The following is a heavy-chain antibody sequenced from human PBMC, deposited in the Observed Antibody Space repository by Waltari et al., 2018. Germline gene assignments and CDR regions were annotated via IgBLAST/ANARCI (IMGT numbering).Heavy chain of an antibody. CDR1: GGSISSGGSY. CDR2: IYTSGST. Sequence: QVQLQESGPGLVKPSQTLSLTCTGSGGSISSGGSYWSWLRQPDGKGLEWIGRIYTSGSTNYNPSRKSRVTISVDTSKNQFSLKLSSVTAADTAVYYCARSGYCSGGSCYSHYFDYWGQGTLVTVSS. V-gene: IGHV4-61*02. J-gene: IGHJ4*02. CDR3: ARSGYCSGGSCYSHYFDY. D-gene: IGHD2-15*01.